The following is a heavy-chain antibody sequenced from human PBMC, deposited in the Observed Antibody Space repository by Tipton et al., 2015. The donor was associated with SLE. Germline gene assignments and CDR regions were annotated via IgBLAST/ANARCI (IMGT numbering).Heavy chain of an antibody. CDR3: ASGAVVSPFDY. CDR2: IYTSGSI. Sequence: TLSLTCTVSGGSISSGSYYWSWIRQPAGKGLEWIGRIYTSGSINYNPSLKSRVTISVDTSKNQFSLKLSSVTAADTAVYYCASGAVVSPFDYWGQGTLVTVSS. V-gene: IGHV4-61*02. CDR1: GGSISSGSYY. J-gene: IGHJ4*02. D-gene: IGHD4-23*01.